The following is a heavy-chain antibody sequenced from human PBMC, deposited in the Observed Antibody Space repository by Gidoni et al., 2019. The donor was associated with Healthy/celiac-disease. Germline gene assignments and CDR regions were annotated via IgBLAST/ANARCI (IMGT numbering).Heavy chain of an antibody. J-gene: IGHJ4*02. D-gene: IGHD3-10*01. Sequence: QLQLQESCPGLVKPSETLSLTCTVSGGSIISSSYYWGWLRQPPGKGLEWIGSSYYSGSTYYNPSLKSRVTISVDTSKNQFSLKLSSVTAADTAVYYCASQVMVRGVTMYYFDYWGQGTLVTVSS. CDR3: ASQVMVRGVTMYYFDY. CDR1: GGSIISSSYY. CDR2: SYYSGST. V-gene: IGHV4-39*07.